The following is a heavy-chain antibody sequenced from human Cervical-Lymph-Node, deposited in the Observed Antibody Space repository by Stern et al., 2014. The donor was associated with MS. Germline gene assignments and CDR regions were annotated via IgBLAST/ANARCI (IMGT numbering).Heavy chain of an antibody. CDR2: ITGSGGHT. CDR1: GFTFSSYT. V-gene: IGHV3-23*04. Sequence: VQLVQSGGGLVHPGGSLRLSCEDSGFTFSSYTMTWVRQAPGEGLEWVSSITGSGGHTSYTHSVKGRFTISRDNSRNTVYLQVHSLRAEDTAVYHCAKDLPYASGRPDYWGQGTLVTVSS. CDR3: AKDLPYASGRPDY. D-gene: IGHD3-10*01. J-gene: IGHJ4*02.